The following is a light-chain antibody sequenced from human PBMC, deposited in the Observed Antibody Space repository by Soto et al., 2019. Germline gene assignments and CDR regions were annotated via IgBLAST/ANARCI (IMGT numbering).Light chain of an antibody. V-gene: IGKV3-15*01. CDR2: GAS. CDR3: HHYNNWPRT. CDR1: QSVSNY. J-gene: IGKJ1*01. Sequence: EIVLTQSPATLSLSPGERATLSCRASQSVSNYLAWYQQKPGQAPRFLIYGASTRATGIPARFSGSGSGTEFTLTISSLQSEDFAVYYCHHYNNWPRTFGQGTKVDIK.